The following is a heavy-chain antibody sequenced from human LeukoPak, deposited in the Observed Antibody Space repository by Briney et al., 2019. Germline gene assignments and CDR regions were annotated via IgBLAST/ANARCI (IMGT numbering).Heavy chain of an antibody. CDR2: ISGSGGST. CDR3: ARIAAPERSFDY. CDR1: GFTFSSYA. J-gene: IGHJ4*02. Sequence: PGGSLRLSCAASGFTFSSYAMSWVRQAPGKGLEWVSAISGSGGSTYYADSVKGRFTISRHNSKNTLYLQMNSLRAEDTAVYYCARIAAPERSFDYWGQGTLVTVSS. V-gene: IGHV3-23*01. D-gene: IGHD6-25*01.